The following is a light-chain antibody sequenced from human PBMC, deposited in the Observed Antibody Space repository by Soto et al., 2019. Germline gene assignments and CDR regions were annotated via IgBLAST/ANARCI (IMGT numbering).Light chain of an antibody. J-gene: IGKJ1*01. Sequence: DIQMTQSPSSLSASVGERVTITCRTSQSIRNVLNWYQQKPGTVPKLLISTSSTLESGVPSRFSGGGSGTDFTLTINNLQPEDFATYFCQQNYLSPWTFGPGTRVEIK. V-gene: IGKV1-39*01. CDR1: QSIRNV. CDR2: TSS. CDR3: QQNYLSPWT.